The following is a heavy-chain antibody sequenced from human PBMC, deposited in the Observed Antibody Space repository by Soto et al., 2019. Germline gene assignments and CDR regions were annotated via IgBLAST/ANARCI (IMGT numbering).Heavy chain of an antibody. D-gene: IGHD6-13*01. CDR1: GGSISSYY. V-gene: IGHV4-59*01. Sequence: SETLSLTCTVSGGSISSYYWSWIRQPPGKGLEWIGYIYYSGSTNYNPSLKSRVTISVDTSKNQFSLKLSSVTAADTAVYYCARGGQLVPTFFDYWGQGTLVTVS. CDR2: IYYSGST. J-gene: IGHJ4*02. CDR3: ARGGQLVPTFFDY.